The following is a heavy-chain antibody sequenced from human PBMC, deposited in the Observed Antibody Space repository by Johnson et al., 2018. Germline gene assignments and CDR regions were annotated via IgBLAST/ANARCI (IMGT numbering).Heavy chain of an antibody. J-gene: IGHJ1*01. D-gene: IGHD3-3*01. V-gene: IGHV3-9*01. CDR3: AKAPVGWLGEGAECFRH. CDR1: GFTFSSYA. Sequence: VQLGESGGGLVQPGGSLRLCCAASGFTFSSYAMHWVRQAPGNGLEWVSGISWNSGRIGYADSGEGRFTISRDNAKNSLYLQMNSLRPEDTALDYSAKAPVGWLGEGAECFRHWGQGTLVTVAS. CDR2: ISWNSGRI.